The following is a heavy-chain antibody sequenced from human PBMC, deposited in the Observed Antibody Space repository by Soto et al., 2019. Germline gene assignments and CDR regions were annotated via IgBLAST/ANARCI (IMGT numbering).Heavy chain of an antibody. Sequence: KPSETLSLTCAVSGYSVSDGYYLGWIRQPPGKGLEWIGSINRSEKTYYNPSLKSRLTISVDTSKNQISLTLSSVTAADTAIYYCARSGDDYGSYVDYWGQGTLVTVSS. D-gene: IGHD4-17*01. V-gene: IGHV4-38-2*01. CDR3: ARSGDDYGSYVDY. CDR2: INRSEKT. CDR1: GYSVSDGYY. J-gene: IGHJ4*02.